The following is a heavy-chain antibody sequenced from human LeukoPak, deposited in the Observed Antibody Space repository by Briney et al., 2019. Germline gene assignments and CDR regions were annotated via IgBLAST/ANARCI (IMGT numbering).Heavy chain of an antibody. CDR2: IIPLSDTA. J-gene: IGHJ3*02. D-gene: IGHD1-1*01. Sequence: SVKVSCKASGATFSNYAINWVRQAPGQGLEWMGGIIPLSDTANYAHKFQGRVTITAHQFTNTAYMELSSLRSEDTAVYYCARVGPRYGAFDIWGQGTMVTVSS. V-gene: IGHV1-69*19. CDR1: GATFSNYA. CDR3: ARVGPRYGAFDI.